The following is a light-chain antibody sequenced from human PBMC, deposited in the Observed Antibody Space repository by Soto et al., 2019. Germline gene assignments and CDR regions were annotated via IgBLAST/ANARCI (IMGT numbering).Light chain of an antibody. CDR3: QTWDTGIRV. Sequence: QLVLTQSPSASASLGASVKLTCTLSSGHSNYVIAWHQQQPEKGPRYLMKLNSDGSHSKGDGIPARFSGSSSGAERSLTISSLQSEDEADYYCQTWDTGIRVFGGGTKVTVL. CDR1: SGHSNYV. J-gene: IGLJ2*01. CDR2: LNSDGSH. V-gene: IGLV4-69*01.